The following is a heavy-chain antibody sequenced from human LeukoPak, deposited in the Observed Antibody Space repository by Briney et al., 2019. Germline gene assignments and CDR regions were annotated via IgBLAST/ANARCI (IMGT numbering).Heavy chain of an antibody. V-gene: IGHV3-74*01. D-gene: IGHD6-19*01. J-gene: IGHJ4*02. CDR2: INSDGSST. Sequence: GGSLRLSCAASGFTFSSYWMHWVRQAPGKGLVWVSRINSDGSSTSYADSVKGRFTISRDNAKNTLYLQMNSLRAEDTAVYYCARSGGYSSGWTIFDYWAQGTLVTVPS. CDR3: ARSGGYSSGWTIFDY. CDR1: GFTFSSYW.